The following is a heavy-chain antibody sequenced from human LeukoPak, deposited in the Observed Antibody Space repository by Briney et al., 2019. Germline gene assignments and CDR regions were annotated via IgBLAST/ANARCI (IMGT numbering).Heavy chain of an antibody. D-gene: IGHD4-23*01. CDR3: AKDTVYGSYGGSFDY. J-gene: IGHJ4*02. CDR1: GLTLKDYA. Sequence: GGPRRLSRQAPGLTLKDYALHGFRQLPGKGLKGSSGFSWNSGSIGYADSVKGRFTISRDNAKNSLYLQMNSLRAEDTALYYCAKDTVYGSYGGSFDYWGQGTLVTVSS. CDR2: FSWNSGSI. V-gene: IGHV3-9*01.